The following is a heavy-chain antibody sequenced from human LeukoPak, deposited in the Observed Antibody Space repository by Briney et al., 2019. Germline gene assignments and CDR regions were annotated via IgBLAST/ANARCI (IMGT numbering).Heavy chain of an antibody. V-gene: IGHV3-7*01. CDR1: GFTFSSYW. J-gene: IGHJ6*02. Sequence: PGGSLRLSCAAPGFTFSSYWMSWVRQAPGKGLEWVANIKQDGSEKYYVDSVKGRFTISRDNAKNSLYLQMNSLRAEDTAVYYCAGGYSSGWYSYYYGMDVWGQGTTVTVSS. CDR2: IKQDGSEK. CDR3: AGGYSSGWYSYYYGMDV. D-gene: IGHD6-19*01.